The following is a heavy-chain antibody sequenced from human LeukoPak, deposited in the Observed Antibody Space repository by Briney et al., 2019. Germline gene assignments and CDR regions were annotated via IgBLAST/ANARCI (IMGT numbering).Heavy chain of an antibody. Sequence: PGRSLRLSCAASGFTFSSYGMHWVRQAPGKGLEWVAVIWYDGSNKYYADSVKGRFTISRDNSKNTLYLQMNSPRAEDTAVYYCARDMQNYYDSSGYIGYFDYWGQGTLVTVSS. CDR3: ARDMQNYYDSSGYIGYFDY. J-gene: IGHJ4*02. D-gene: IGHD3-22*01. CDR2: IWYDGSNK. V-gene: IGHV3-33*01. CDR1: GFTFSSYG.